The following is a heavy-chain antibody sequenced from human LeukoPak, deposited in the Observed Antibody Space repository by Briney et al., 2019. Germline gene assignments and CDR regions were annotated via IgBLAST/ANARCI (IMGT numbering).Heavy chain of an antibody. CDR3: ARVAVAVAGSLDY. CDR2: IIPIFGTA. CDR1: GGTFSSYA. J-gene: IGHJ4*02. Sequence: SVTVSCTASGGTFSSYAISWVRQAPGQGLEWMGGIIPIFGTANYAQKFQGRVTITADESTSTACMELSSLRSEDTAVYYCARVAVAVAGSLDYWGQGTLVTVSS. D-gene: IGHD6-19*01. V-gene: IGHV1-69*13.